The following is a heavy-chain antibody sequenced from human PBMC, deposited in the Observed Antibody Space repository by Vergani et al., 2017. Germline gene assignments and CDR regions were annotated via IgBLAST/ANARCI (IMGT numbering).Heavy chain of an antibody. CDR2: ISSSSSYI. D-gene: IGHD2-8*01. CDR1: GFTFSSYS. V-gene: IGHV3-21*01. Sequence: EVQLVESGGGLVKPGGSLRLSCAASGFTFSSYSMNWVRQAPGKGLEWVSSISSSSSYIYYADSVKGRFTISRDNAKNSLYLQMNSLRAEDTAVYYCARDDCTNGVCYPDYYYYGMDVWGQGTTVTVSS. J-gene: IGHJ6*02. CDR3: ARDDCTNGVCYPDYYYYGMDV.